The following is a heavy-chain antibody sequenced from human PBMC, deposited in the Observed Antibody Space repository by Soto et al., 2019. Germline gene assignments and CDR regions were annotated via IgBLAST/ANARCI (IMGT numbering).Heavy chain of an antibody. D-gene: IGHD3-22*01. V-gene: IGHV1-69*13. CDR2: IIPIFGTA. CDR3: ARNSGYYSPAFFDY. CDR1: GGTFSSYA. Sequence: ASVKVSCKASGGTFSSYAISWVRQAPGQGLEWMGGIIPIFGTANYAQKFQGRVTITADESTSTAYMELSSLRSEDTAVYYCARNSGYYSPAFFDYWGQGTLVTSPQ. J-gene: IGHJ4*02.